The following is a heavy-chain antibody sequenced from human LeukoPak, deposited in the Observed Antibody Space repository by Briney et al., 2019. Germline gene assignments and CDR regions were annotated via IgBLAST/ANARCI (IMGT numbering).Heavy chain of an antibody. CDR1: GGSISSGGYS. Sequence: TLSLTCAVSGGSISSGGYSWSWIRQPPGKGLEWIGYIYHSGSTYYNPSLKSRVTISVDRSKNQFSLKLSSVTAADTAVYYCARVVGRTSWFDPWGQGTLATVSS. V-gene: IGHV4-30-2*01. CDR3: ARVVGRTSWFDP. CDR2: IYHSGST. J-gene: IGHJ5*02.